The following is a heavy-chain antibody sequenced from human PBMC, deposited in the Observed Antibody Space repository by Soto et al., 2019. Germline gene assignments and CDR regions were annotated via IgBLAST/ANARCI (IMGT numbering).Heavy chain of an antibody. CDR2: IHHGGTP. CDR1: GASTTDNNYY. Sequence: SETLSLTCTVSGASTTDNNYYWGWVRQPPGKGLEWIGSIHHGGTPYYNPSLKGRVAISLQLSKSQFSLNVNYVTAADAALYFCARHFPTHDNTQSFQYYSDSWGQGIPVTVSA. V-gene: IGHV4-39*01. J-gene: IGHJ4*02. D-gene: IGHD1-1*01. CDR3: ARHFPTHDNTQSFQYYSDS.